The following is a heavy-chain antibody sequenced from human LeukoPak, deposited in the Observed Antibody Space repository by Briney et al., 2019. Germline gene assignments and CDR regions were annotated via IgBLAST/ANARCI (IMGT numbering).Heavy chain of an antibody. CDR3: ARDFSGSGLGY. J-gene: IGHJ4*02. V-gene: IGHV1-18*01. CDR2: IGAYNGDT. CDR1: GYTLTSYG. Sequence: ASVKVSCKASGYTLTSYGISWVRQAPGQGLEWMGWIGAYNGDTNYAQKLQGRVTMTTDTSTSTAYMELSRLRSDDTAVYYCARDFSGSGLGYWGQGTLVTVSS. D-gene: IGHD2/OR15-2a*01.